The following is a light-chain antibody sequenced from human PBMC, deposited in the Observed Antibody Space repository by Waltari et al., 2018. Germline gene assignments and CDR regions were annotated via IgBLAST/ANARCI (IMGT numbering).Light chain of an antibody. CDR1: QSVSYSSNNRDY. Sequence: DIVLTQSPDSLAVSLGERASINCKSSQSVSYSSNNRDYLAWYQQKPGQPPKLLIYWASTRESGVPDRFSGSGSGTDFTRTISSLQAEDVAVYYCQQYYSKFFTFGPGTKVDIK. CDR3: QQYYSKFFT. J-gene: IGKJ3*01. CDR2: WAS. V-gene: IGKV4-1*01.